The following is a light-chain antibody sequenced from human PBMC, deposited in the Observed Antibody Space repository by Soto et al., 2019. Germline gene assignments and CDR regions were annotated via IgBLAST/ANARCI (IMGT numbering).Light chain of an antibody. V-gene: IGLV2-18*02. CDR1: SSDVGSYNR. J-gene: IGLJ1*01. CDR3: SSYTSSSTYV. Sequence: QSALTQPPSVSGSLGQSVTISCTGTSSDVGSYNRVSWYQQPPGTAPKLMIYEVDNRPSGVPDRFSGSKSGNAASLTISGLQAEDEADYYCSSYTSSSTYVFGTGTKLTVL. CDR2: EVD.